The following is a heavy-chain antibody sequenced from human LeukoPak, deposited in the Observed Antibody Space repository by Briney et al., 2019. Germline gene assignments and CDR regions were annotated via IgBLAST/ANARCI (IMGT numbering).Heavy chain of an antibody. CDR1: GFTFSSYG. CDR3: AKGGVVGPLYYFDY. V-gene: IGHV3-30*18. J-gene: IGHJ4*02. CDR2: ISYDGSNK. D-gene: IGHD2-15*01. Sequence: PGGSLRLSCAASGFTFSSYGMQWVRQAPGKGLEWVAVISYDGSNKYYADSVKGRFTISRDNSKNTLYLQMNSLRAEDTAVYYCAKGGVVGPLYYFDYWGQGTLVTVSS.